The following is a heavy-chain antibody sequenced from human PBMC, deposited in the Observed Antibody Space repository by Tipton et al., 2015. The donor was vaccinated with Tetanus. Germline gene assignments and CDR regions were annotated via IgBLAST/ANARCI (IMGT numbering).Heavy chain of an antibody. V-gene: IGHV1-69*01. J-gene: IGHJ4*02. D-gene: IGHD3-22*01. CDR2: IITIFGTA. Sequence: QSGAEVKKPGSSVKVSCKASGGTFSSYAISWVRQAPGQGLEWMGGIITIFGTANYARKFQGRVTIAADESTSTAYMELSSLRSEDTAVYYCAGVTYDSSGYRRWYYFDYWGQGTLVTVSS. CDR1: GGTFSSYA. CDR3: AGVTYDSSGYRRWYYFDY.